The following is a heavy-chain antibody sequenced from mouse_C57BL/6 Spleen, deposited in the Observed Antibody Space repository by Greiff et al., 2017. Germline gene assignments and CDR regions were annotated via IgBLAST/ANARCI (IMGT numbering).Heavy chain of an antibody. D-gene: IGHD1-1*01. CDR3: ARDRYYGSSYYFDY. V-gene: IGHV5-4*01. Sequence: EVQLVESGGGLVKPGGSLKLSCAASGFTFSSYAMSWVRQTPEKRLEWVATISDGGSYTYYPDNVKGRFTISRDNAKNNLYLQMSHLKSEDTAMYYCARDRYYGSSYYFDYWGQGTTLTGSS. CDR2: ISDGGSYT. J-gene: IGHJ2*01. CDR1: GFTFSSYA.